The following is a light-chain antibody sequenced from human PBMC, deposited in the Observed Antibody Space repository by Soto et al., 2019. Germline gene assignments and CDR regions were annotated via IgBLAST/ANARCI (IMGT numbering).Light chain of an antibody. CDR1: QSISSW. Sequence: DIQMTQSPSTLSASVGDRVTITCRASQSISSWLAWYQQKPGKAPKLLIYKTSTLESGVPSRFSGSGSGTEFTLTISSLQPDDFATYYCQQYHNYWTFGQGTKVELK. CDR3: QQYHNYWT. J-gene: IGKJ1*01. V-gene: IGKV1-5*03. CDR2: KTS.